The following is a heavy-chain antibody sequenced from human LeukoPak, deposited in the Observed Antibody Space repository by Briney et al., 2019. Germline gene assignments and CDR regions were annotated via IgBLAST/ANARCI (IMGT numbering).Heavy chain of an antibody. CDR2: ISSSSSYI. Sequence: PGGSLRLSCAASGFTFSSYSMNWVRQAPGKGLEWVSSISSSSSYIYYADSVMGRFTISRDNAKNSLYLQMNSLRAEDTAVYYCAGDRSGWYEMDYWGQGTLVTVSS. D-gene: IGHD6-19*01. CDR3: AGDRSGWYEMDY. V-gene: IGHV3-21*01. J-gene: IGHJ4*02. CDR1: GFTFSSYS.